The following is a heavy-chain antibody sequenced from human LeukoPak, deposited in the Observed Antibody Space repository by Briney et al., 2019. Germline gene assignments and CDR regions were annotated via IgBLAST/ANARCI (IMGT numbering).Heavy chain of an antibody. D-gene: IGHD6-19*01. CDR2: MSSSCSAR. Sequence: GGALRLSCAASGVSFSSDNMNWGRQAPRKGLGWVSYMSSSCSARYYADSVKSRFTISRDNANNYLYLQMNTLRAEPTPAAYCSRDGRSVGYGSGWTGWGPYFDYWGQGALVTVSS. J-gene: IGHJ4*02. V-gene: IGHV3-48*01. CDR3: SRDGRSVGYGSGWTGWGPYFDY. CDR1: GVSFSSDN.